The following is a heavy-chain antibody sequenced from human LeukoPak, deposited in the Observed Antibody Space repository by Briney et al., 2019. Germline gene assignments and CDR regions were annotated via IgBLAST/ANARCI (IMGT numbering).Heavy chain of an antibody. Sequence: ASVKVSCKVSGYTLTELSMHWVRQAPGKGREWMGGFDPEDCETIYAQKFQGRVTMTEYTSTDTASMGLRSLRSEHTAVYICAPLPLLLYFDWLLYSYFDYWGQGTLVTVSS. D-gene: IGHD3-9*01. J-gene: IGHJ4*02. CDR2: FDPEDCET. V-gene: IGHV1-24*01. CDR3: APLPLLLYFDWLLYSYFDY. CDR1: GYTLTELS.